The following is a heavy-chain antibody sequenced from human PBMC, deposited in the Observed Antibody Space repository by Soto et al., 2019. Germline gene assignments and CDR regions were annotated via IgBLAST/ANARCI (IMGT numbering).Heavy chain of an antibody. V-gene: IGHV4-30-2*01. CDR2: IYYSGST. CDR1: GASISSGGYS. J-gene: IGHJ4*02. Sequence: PSETLSLTCAGSGASISSGGYSWSWIRQPPGRGLEWIGYIYYSGSTNYNPSLKSRVTMSVDRSKNQFSLKLNSVTAADTAVYYCARGGAAAGVDYWGQGTLVTVSS. CDR3: ARGGAAAGVDY. D-gene: IGHD6-13*01.